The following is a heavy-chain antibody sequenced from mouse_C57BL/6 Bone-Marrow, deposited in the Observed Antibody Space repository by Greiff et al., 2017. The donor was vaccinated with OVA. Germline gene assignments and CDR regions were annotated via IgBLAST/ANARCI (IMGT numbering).Heavy chain of an antibody. J-gene: IGHJ2*01. Sequence: EVHLVESGGGLVQPGGSLSLSCAASGFTFTDYYMSWVRQPPGKALEWLGFIRNKANGYTTEYSASVKGRFTISRDNSQSILYLQMNALRAEDSATYYGAREGDSSGLYYFDYWGQGTTLTVSS. CDR3: AREGDSSGLYYFDY. CDR1: GFTFTDYY. D-gene: IGHD3-2*02. CDR2: IRNKANGYTT. V-gene: IGHV7-3*01.